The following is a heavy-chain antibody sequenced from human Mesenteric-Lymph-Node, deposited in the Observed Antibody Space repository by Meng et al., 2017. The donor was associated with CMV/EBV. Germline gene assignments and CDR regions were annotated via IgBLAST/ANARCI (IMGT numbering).Heavy chain of an antibody. J-gene: IGHJ6*02. Sequence: GESLKISCVGSGFFFSNHWMRWVRQAPGKGLEWVANTNDDGSERFYADSVKGRFTISRDNAKNSLYLQMNSLRAEDTAVYYCARTYGACMDVWGQGTTVTVSS. CDR3: ARTYGACMDV. CDR1: GFFFSNHW. V-gene: IGHV3-7*01. D-gene: IGHD2-21*01. CDR2: TNDDGSER.